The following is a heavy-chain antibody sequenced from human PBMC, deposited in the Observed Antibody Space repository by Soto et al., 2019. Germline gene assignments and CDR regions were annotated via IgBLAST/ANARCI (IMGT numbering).Heavy chain of an antibody. V-gene: IGHV3-48*02. Sequence: GESLKISCAASGFTFSSYSMNWVRQAPGKGLEWVSYISSSSSTIYYADSVKGRFTISRDNAKNSLYLQMNSLRDEDTAVYYCARDRVGNGYSLGSWGQGTLVTVSS. CDR3: ARDRVGNGYSLGS. CDR2: ISSSSSTI. D-gene: IGHD5-18*01. J-gene: IGHJ4*02. CDR1: GFTFSSYS.